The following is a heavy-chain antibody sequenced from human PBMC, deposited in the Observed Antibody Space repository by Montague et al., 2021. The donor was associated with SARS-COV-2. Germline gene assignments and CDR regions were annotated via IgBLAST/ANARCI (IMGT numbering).Heavy chain of an antibody. CDR1: GSSISSSSYY. CDR2: IYYSGST. V-gene: IGHV4-39*01. D-gene: IGHD3-3*01. Sequence: SETLSLTCTVSGSSISSSSYYWGWIRQPPGKGLEWIGSIYYSGSTYYNPSLKSRVTISVDTSKNQFSLKLSSVTAADTAVYYCARHSGRDTIFGVVIILDAFDIWGQGTMGTVSS. J-gene: IGHJ3*02. CDR3: ARHSGRDTIFGVVIILDAFDI.